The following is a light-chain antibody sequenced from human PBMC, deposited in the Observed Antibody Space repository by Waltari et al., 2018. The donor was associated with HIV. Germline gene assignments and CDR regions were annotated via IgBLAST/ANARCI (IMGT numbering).Light chain of an antibody. CDR2: EVS. CDR1: SSDVGRYKY. CDR3: SSYTGSSTLWL. Sequence: QSALTQPASVSGSPGQSITISCTGTSSDVGRYKYVSWYQQHPGKAPKLIVYEVSNRPSGVSNRFSGSKSGNTASLTISGLQAEDEADYYCSSYTGSSTLWLFGGGTKLTVL. V-gene: IGLV2-14*01. J-gene: IGLJ3*02.